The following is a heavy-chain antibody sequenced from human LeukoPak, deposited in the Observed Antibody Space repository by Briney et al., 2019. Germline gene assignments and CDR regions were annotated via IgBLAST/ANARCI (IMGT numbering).Heavy chain of an antibody. D-gene: IGHD3-10*01. CDR3: ARNDYKYYFDY. CDR2: IYYSGST. Sequence: SETLSLTCTVSGGSISSGGYYWSWIRQYPGKGLEWIGYIYYSGSTYYNPSLKSRVTISVDTSKNQFSLKLSSVTAADTAVYYCARNDYKYYFDYWGQGTLVTVSS. J-gene: IGHJ4*02. V-gene: IGHV4-31*03. CDR1: GGSISSGGYY.